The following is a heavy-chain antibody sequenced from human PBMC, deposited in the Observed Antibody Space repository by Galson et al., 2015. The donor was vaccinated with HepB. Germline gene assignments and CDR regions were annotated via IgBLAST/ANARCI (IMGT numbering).Heavy chain of an antibody. CDR1: GFTFSSYA. J-gene: IGHJ6*02. CDR2: ISGSGGST. CDR3: AKGVGYCSSTSCTQWGYYYGMDV. V-gene: IGHV3-23*01. Sequence: CAASGFTFSSYAMSWVRQAPGKGLEWVSAISGSGGSTYYADSVKGRFTISRDNSKNTLYLQMNSLRAEDTAVYYCAKGVGYCSSTSCTQWGYYYGMDVWGQGTTVTVSS. D-gene: IGHD2-2*01.